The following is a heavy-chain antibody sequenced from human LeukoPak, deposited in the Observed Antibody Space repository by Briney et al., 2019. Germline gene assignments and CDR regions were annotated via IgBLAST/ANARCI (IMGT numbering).Heavy chain of an antibody. CDR1: GGSISSSTYY. D-gene: IGHD6-6*01. CDR3: ARGSTQYSSSFYFDY. Sequence: PSETLSLTCAVSGGSISSSTYYWGWIRQPPGKGLEWIGSIYDSGSSYNNPSLKSRVTISGDTSKNQFSLKLNSVTAADTAVYYCARGSTQYSSSFYFDYWGQGTLVTVSS. CDR2: IYDSGSS. J-gene: IGHJ4*02. V-gene: IGHV4-39*02.